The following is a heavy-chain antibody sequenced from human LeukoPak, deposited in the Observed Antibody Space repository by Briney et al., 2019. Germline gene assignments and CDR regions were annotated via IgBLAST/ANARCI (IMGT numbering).Heavy chain of an antibody. CDR2: INHSGST. CDR3: ARGPSAVAGTPRTGFDY. V-gene: IGHV4-34*01. D-gene: IGHD6-19*01. Sequence: KPSETLSLTCAVYGGSFSGYYWSWIRQPPGKGLEWIGEINHSGSTNYNPPLKSRVTISVDTSKNQFSLKLSSVTAADTAVYYCARGPSAVAGTPRTGFDYWGQGTLVTVSS. J-gene: IGHJ4*02. CDR1: GGSFSGYY.